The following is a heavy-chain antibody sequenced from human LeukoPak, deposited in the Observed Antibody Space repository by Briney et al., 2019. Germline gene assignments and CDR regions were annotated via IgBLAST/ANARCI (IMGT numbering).Heavy chain of an antibody. Sequence: NSGGSLRLSCAASGLTFSDYYMSWIRQAPGKGLEWVSYISSSSSYTNYADSVKGRFTISRDNAQNSLYLQMNSLRAEDTAVYYCARSPRYCSSTSCQGGNWFDPWGQGTLVTVSS. CDR1: GLTFSDYY. CDR2: ISSSSSYT. CDR3: ARSPRYCSSTSCQGGNWFDP. V-gene: IGHV3-11*03. J-gene: IGHJ5*02. D-gene: IGHD2-2*01.